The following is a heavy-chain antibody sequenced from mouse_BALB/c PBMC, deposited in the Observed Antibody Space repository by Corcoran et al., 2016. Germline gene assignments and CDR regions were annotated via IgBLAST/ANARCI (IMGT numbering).Heavy chain of an antibody. V-gene: IGHV1S136*01. CDR3: VREGCAY. CDR1: GYTFTSDV. CDR2: INPYNDGT. J-gene: IGHJ3*01. Sequence: EVQLQQSGPELVKPGASVKMSCKASGYTFTSDVMHGVKQKPGQGLEWIGSINPYNDGTKYNEKFKGKATLTSDKSSSTAYMELSSLTSADSAVYYCVREGCAYWGQGTLVTVSA.